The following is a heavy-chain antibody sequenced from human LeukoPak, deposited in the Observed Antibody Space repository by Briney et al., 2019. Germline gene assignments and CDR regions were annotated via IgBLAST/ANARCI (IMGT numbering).Heavy chain of an antibody. D-gene: IGHD3-22*01. CDR2: ISGRGNYI. V-gene: IGHV3-21*01. CDR3: AKDQGFDYYDSSGYYLDY. CDR1: GFTFSSHN. Sequence: GGSLILSCAASGFTFSSHNMNWVRQAPGKGLEWVSSISGRGNYIFYADSVKGRFTISRDSAKNSLSLQMNSLRAEDTAVYYCAKDQGFDYYDSSGYYLDYWGQGTPVTVSS. J-gene: IGHJ4*02.